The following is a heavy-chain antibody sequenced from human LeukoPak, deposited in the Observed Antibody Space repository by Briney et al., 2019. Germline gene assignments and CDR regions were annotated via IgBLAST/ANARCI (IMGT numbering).Heavy chain of an antibody. Sequence: ASVKVSCKASGYTFTSYGVSWVRQAPGQGLEWMGWISAYNGNTNYAQKLQGRVTMTTDTSTSTAYMELRSLRSDDTAVYYCARDRRTYCGGDCYSGYWGQGTLVTVSS. CDR2: ISAYNGNT. D-gene: IGHD2-21*02. CDR1: GYTFTSYG. V-gene: IGHV1-18*01. J-gene: IGHJ4*02. CDR3: ARDRRTYCGGDCYSGY.